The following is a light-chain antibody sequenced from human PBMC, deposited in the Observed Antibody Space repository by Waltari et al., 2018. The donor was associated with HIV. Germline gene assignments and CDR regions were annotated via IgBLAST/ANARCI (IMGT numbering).Light chain of an antibody. CDR1: TSNIGAGYD. J-gene: IGLJ2*01. V-gene: IGLV1-40*01. CDR2: GDA. CDR3: QSYDRSLSGVI. Sequence: QSVLTQPPSVSGAPGQRVTISCTGNTSNIGAGYDVHWYQQLPGPAPNLLIYGDANRLSGGPDRFSGSSSGTSASLAIPWLRAEDEGDYYCQSYDRSLSGVIFGGGTKLTVL.